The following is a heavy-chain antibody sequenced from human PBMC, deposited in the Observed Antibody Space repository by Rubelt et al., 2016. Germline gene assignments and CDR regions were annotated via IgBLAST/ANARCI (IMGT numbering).Heavy chain of an antibody. J-gene: IGHJ4*02. Sequence: EVQLVESGGGLVKPGGSLRLSCAASGFTFSSYSMNWVRQAPGKGLEWVSYISSSGSTKYYADSVKGRFTIARDNAKNSLYLQMNSLRAEDTAVYYCARDPAAAGYFDYWGQGTLVTVSS. CDR2: ISSSGSTK. CDR1: GFTFSSYS. D-gene: IGHD6-13*01. V-gene: IGHV3-21*05. CDR3: ARDPAAAGYFDY.